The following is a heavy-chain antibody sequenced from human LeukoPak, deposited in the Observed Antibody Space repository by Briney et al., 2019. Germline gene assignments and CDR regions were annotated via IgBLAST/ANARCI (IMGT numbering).Heavy chain of an antibody. CDR2: ISGSDDGT. D-gene: IGHD5-24*01. J-gene: IGHJ4*02. Sequence: GGSLRLSCVASGFTFRNCGMTWVRQAPGKGLEWVSTISGSDDGTYYADSVRGRFTISRDNSKNTLYLQMKALRAEDTAIYYCTRVGYIDEGIDYWGQGTLVTVSS. V-gene: IGHV3-23*01. CDR3: TRVGYIDEGIDY. CDR1: GFTFRNCG.